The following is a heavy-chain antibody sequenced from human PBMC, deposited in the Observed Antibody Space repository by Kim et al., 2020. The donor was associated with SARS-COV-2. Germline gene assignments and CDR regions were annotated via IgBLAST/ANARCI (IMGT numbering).Heavy chain of an antibody. Sequence: SETLSLTCTVSGGSISSSSYYWGWIRQPPGKGLEWIGSIYYSGSTYYNPSLKSRATISVDTSKNQFSLKLSSVTAADTAVYYCARHGDCSGGSCYSDYYFDYWGQGTLVTVSS. CDR1: GGSISSSSYY. D-gene: IGHD2-15*01. CDR3: ARHGDCSGGSCYSDYYFDY. CDR2: IYYSGST. J-gene: IGHJ4*02. V-gene: IGHV4-39*01.